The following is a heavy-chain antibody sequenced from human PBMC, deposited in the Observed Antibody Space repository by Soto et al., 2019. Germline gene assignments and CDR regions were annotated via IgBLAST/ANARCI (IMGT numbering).Heavy chain of an antibody. CDR2: ISYDGSNK. Sequence: QVQLVESGGGVVQPGRSLRLSCAASGFTFRSYAMHWVRQAPGKGLECVAVISYDGSNKFYRDSVKGRFTLSRDNSKNTLYLQINSLRHEDTAVYYCARGDREDIAVVVGARPGEYGVDVWGQGTTVTVSS. V-gene: IGHV3-30-3*01. CDR1: GFTFRSYA. D-gene: IGHD2-15*01. CDR3: ARGDREDIAVVVGARPGEYGVDV. J-gene: IGHJ6*02.